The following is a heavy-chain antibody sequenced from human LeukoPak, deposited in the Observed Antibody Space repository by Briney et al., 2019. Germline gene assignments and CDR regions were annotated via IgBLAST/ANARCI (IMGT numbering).Heavy chain of an antibody. Sequence: GASVKVSCKASGYTFTSYGINWVRQAPGQGLEWMGWISGYNGNTNYAQKLQGRVTMTTDTSTSTAYMELRSLRSDDTAVYYCARGVAQLVLSAEIDYWGQGTLVTVSS. CDR3: ARGVAQLVLSAEIDY. J-gene: IGHJ4*02. V-gene: IGHV1-18*01. CDR2: ISGYNGNT. D-gene: IGHD6-13*01. CDR1: GYTFTSYG.